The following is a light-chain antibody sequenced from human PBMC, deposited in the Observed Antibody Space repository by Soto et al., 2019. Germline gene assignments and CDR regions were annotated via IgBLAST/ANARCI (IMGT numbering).Light chain of an antibody. CDR2: ATS. V-gene: IGKV1-27*01. J-gene: IGKJ1*01. CDR3: QKYNSVWT. CDR1: QGINHY. Sequence: DIQMTQSPSSLSASVGDRVTITCRASQGINHYLAWFQQKPGKVPKLLIYATSTLQSGVPSRFSGSGFGTEFTLTISSLQPEDVATYYCQKYNSVWTFGQGTKVDIK.